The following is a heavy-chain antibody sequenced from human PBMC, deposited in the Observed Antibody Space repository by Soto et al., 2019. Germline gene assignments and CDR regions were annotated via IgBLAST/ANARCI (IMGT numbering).Heavy chain of an antibody. V-gene: IGHV3-73*01. CDR2: IRSKANSYAT. Sequence: GGSLRLSCAASGFTFSGSAMHWVRQASGKGLEWVGRIRSKANSYATAYAASVKGRFTISRDDSKNTAYLQMNSLKTEDTAVYYCTRHEGFDYDILTGYSGFDYWGQGTLVTVSS. CDR1: GFTFSGSA. D-gene: IGHD3-9*01. CDR3: TRHEGFDYDILTGYSGFDY. J-gene: IGHJ4*02.